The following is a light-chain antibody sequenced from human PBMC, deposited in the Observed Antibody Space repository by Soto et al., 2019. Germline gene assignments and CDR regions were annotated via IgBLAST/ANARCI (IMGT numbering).Light chain of an antibody. Sequence: QAVLTQPPSASGTPGQTVTISCSGSRSNIGTNTLNWYQQLPGTAPRLLISTSNQRPSGVRDRFSGSKSGTSASLAISGLQSDDEAEYDCAGWDDSLNVVVFGGGTQLTVL. J-gene: IGLJ2*01. V-gene: IGLV1-44*01. CDR3: AGWDDSLNVVV. CDR2: TSN. CDR1: RSNIGTNT.